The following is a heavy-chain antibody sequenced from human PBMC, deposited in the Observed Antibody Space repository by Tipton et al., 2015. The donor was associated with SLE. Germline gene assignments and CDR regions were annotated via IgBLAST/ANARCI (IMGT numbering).Heavy chain of an antibody. V-gene: IGHV4-59*08. CDR1: NGPINSYY. CDR3: ARGMVTWRGAILGVDV. J-gene: IGHJ6*02. CDR2: ISDGGGT. Sequence: TLSLTCSVSNGPINSYYWSWIRQPPGKGLEWIGYISDGGGTNYNPSLKSRVTISVDPAKNQFSLRLTSVTAADTAVYYCARGMVTWRGAILGVDVWGQGTTVNVSS. D-gene: IGHD2-21*02.